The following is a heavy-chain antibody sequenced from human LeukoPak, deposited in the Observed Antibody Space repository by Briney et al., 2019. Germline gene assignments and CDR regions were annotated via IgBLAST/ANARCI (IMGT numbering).Heavy chain of an antibody. Sequence: PGGSPRLSCAASGFTFSSYSMNWVRQAPGKGLEWVSSISSSSSYIYYADSVKGRFTISRDNAKNSLYLQMNSLRAEDTAVYYCASAEDFWSGYVDYWGQGTLVTVSS. CDR1: GFTFSSYS. CDR3: ASAEDFWSGYVDY. CDR2: ISSSSSYI. D-gene: IGHD3-3*01. J-gene: IGHJ4*02. V-gene: IGHV3-21*01.